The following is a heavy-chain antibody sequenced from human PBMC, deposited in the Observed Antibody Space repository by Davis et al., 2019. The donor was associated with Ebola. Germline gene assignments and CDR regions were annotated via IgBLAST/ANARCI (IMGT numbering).Heavy chain of an antibody. CDR1: GFSLSTSGVG. CDR3: ANGLYGDYGYYFDY. CDR2: IYWDDDK. V-gene: IGHV2-5*02. D-gene: IGHD4-17*01. J-gene: IGHJ4*02. Sequence: SGPTLVKPTQTLTLTSTFSGFSLSTSGVGVGWIRQPPGKALEWLALIYWDDDKRYSPSLKSRLTITKDTSKNQVVLTMTNMDPVDTATYYCANGLYGDYGYYFDYWGQGTLVTVSS.